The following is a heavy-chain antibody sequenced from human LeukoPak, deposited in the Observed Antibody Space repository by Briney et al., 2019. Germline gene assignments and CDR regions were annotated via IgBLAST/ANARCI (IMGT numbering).Heavy chain of an antibody. Sequence: PGGSLRLSCAASGFTFSSYSMNWVRQAPGKGLEWVSSISSSSSYIYYADSVKGRFTISRDNAKNSLYLQMNSLRAEDTAVYYCARDDIVVVTAIGYYGMDVWGQGTTVTVSS. CDR3: ARDDIVVVTAIGYYGMDV. CDR2: ISSSSSYI. V-gene: IGHV3-21*01. CDR1: GFTFSSYS. D-gene: IGHD2-21*02. J-gene: IGHJ6*02.